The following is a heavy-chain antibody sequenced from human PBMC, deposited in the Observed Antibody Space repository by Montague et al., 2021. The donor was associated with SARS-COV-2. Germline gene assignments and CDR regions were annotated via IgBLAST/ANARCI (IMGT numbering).Heavy chain of an antibody. CDR1: GFSLSTDGMG. CDR3: ARTWAYGSGSYGVDP. D-gene: IGHD3-10*01. Sequence: PALVKSTQTLTLTCIFSGFSLSTDGMGVGWIRQPPGRALEWLALIYWDDDGRYSPSLRSRLTITKDTSKNQVVLTMTNMDPVDTATYYCARTWAYGSGSYGVDPWGQGTLVTVSS. V-gene: IGHV2-5*02. CDR2: IYWDDDG. J-gene: IGHJ5*02.